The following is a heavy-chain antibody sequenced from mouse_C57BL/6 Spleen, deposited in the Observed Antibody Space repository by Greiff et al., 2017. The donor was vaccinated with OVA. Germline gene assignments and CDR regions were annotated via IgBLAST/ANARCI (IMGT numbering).Heavy chain of an antibody. CDR3: AKFPYYYGSPLDY. CDR2: INPSNGGI. J-gene: IGHJ2*01. D-gene: IGHD1-1*01. CDR1: GYTFTSYW. V-gene: IGHV1-53*01. Sequence: QVQLQQPGTELVKPGASVKLSCKASGYTFTSYWMHWVQQRPGQGLEWIGNINPSNGGINYTEKFQSTATMTVDKSSSTAYMQLSSLTSEDSAVKYSAKFPYYYGSPLDYWGQGTTLTVSA.